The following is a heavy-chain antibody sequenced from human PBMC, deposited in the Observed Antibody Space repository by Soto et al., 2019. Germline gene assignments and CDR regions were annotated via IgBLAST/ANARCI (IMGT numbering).Heavy chain of an antibody. J-gene: IGHJ6*03. CDR1: GYTFTSYD. CDR3: ARATMVRGATQGSYYYYYMDV. V-gene: IGHV1-8*01. Sequence: GASVKVSCKASGYTFTSYDINWVRQATGQGLEWMGWMNPNSGNTGYAQKFQGRVTMTRNTSISTAYMELSSLRSEDTAVYYCARATMVRGATQGSYYYYYMDVWGKGTTVTVSS. CDR2: MNPNSGNT. D-gene: IGHD3-10*01.